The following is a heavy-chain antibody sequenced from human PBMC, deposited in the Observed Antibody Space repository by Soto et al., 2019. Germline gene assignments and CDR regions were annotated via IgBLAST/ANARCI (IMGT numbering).Heavy chain of an antibody. Sequence: EVQLLESGGGLVQPGGSLRLSCAASGFSFTTYVMSWVRQAPGKGLEWVSAISTTGGGTYYADSVKGRFTISRDNSKNTLFLQMNSLRADDTAVYYCATQKFGNYVPSDYWGQGTLVTVSS. D-gene: IGHD1-7*01. CDR3: ATQKFGNYVPSDY. V-gene: IGHV3-23*01. J-gene: IGHJ4*02. CDR1: GFSFTTYV. CDR2: ISTTGGGT.